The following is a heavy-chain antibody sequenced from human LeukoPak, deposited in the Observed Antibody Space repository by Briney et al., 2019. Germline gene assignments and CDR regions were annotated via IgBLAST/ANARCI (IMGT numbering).Heavy chain of an antibody. CDR2: INHSGST. V-gene: IGHV4-34*01. CDR1: GGSFSGYY. J-gene: IGHJ3*02. Sequence: KPSETLSLTCAVYGGSFSGYYWSWIRQPPGKGLEWIGEINHSGSTNYNPSLKSRATISVDTSKNQFSLKLSSVTAADTAVYYCARGAAGINAFDIWGQGTMVTVSS. CDR3: ARGAAGINAFDI. D-gene: IGHD1-1*01.